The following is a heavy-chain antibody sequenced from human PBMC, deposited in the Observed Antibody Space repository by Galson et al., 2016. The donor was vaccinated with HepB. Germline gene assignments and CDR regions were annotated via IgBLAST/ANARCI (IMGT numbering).Heavy chain of an antibody. CDR3: ARDGRRRITSGTYTVNWFDP. D-gene: IGHD2-2*02. CDR2: INHGGNT. CDR1: GESLGDYY. Sequence: SETLSLTCGVYGESLGDYYWNWLRQAPGKGFEWIGQINHGGNTIYNPSLESRVRMSVDTSNNNFFLNLTSVTAADTAVYFCARDGRRRITSGTYTVNWFDPWGQGILVTVSS. V-gene: IGHV4-34*01. J-gene: IGHJ5*02.